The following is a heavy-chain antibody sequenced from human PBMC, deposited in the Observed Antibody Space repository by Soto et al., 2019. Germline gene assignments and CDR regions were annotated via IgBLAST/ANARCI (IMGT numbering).Heavy chain of an antibody. D-gene: IGHD3-10*02. Sequence: QVQLQESDPGLVKPSQTLSLTCTVSGVSISRFGYSWTWIRQHPGKGLEWIGYIDYSGSTSYNPCLKSRVTISVDTSENQVSLTLGSVTAADTAVYYCARDHMFFHYFDYWGQGALVTVSS. CDR2: IDYSGST. CDR3: ARDHMFFHYFDY. CDR1: GVSISRFGYS. J-gene: IGHJ4*02. V-gene: IGHV4-31*03.